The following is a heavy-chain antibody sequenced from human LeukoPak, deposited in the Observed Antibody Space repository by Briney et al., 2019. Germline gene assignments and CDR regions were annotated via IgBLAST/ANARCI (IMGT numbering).Heavy chain of an antibody. V-gene: IGHV3-23*01. CDR3: AKRRYDSSGHFDS. D-gene: IGHD3-22*01. CDR2: ISGSGSYT. Sequence: PGGSLRLSCEASGFTVSAYSMSWVRKAPGKGLEWVSAISGSGSYTDYADSVKGRFTISKDNSKNTLYMRMSSLRAEDTAVYYCAKRRYDSSGHFDSWGQGTLVTVSS. CDR1: GFTVSAYS. J-gene: IGHJ4*02.